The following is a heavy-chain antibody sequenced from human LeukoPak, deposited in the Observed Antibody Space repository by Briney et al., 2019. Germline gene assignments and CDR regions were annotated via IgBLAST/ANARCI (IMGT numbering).Heavy chain of an antibody. Sequence: GGSLRLSRAASGFTLSGYAMSSVRQAPGEGLEWVSAISGSGDDTYYADSVKGRFTISRDNSKNTLYLQMNSLRAEDTAVYYCAKGHYGSGSYGAFSRWVYFDYWGQGTLVTVSS. V-gene: IGHV3-23*01. D-gene: IGHD3-10*01. CDR2: ISGSGDDT. CDR3: AKGHYGSGSYGAFSRWVYFDY. J-gene: IGHJ4*02. CDR1: GFTLSGYA.